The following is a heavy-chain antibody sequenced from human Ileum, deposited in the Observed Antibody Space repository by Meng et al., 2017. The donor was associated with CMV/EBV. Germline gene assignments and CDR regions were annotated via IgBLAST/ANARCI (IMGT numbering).Heavy chain of an antibody. V-gene: IGHV1-46*04. Sequence: QVQLVQTGAGVKNPGASVKISCKASGDTFSSHYLHWVRQSPGQGLEWMGIINPGDGTTHYAQELQGRVTMTRDTSTSTVYMELSSLTSEDTAVYYCARDHGPTAAADYWGQGTLVTVSS. CDR3: ARDHGPTAAADY. J-gene: IGHJ4*02. D-gene: IGHD4-17*01. CDR1: GDTFSSHY. CDR2: INPGDGTT.